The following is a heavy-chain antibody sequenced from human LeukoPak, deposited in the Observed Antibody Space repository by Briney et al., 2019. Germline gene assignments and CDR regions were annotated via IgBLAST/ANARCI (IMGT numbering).Heavy chain of an antibody. CDR3: ARDGGYSYGLFDY. J-gene: IGHJ4*02. Sequence: SVKVSCKASGGTFSSYAISWVRQAPGQGLEWMGGIIPIFGTASYAQKFQGRVTITADESTSTAYMELSSLRSEDTAVYYCARDGGYSYGLFDYWGQGTLVTVSS. CDR1: GGTFSSYA. CDR2: IIPIFGTA. D-gene: IGHD5-18*01. V-gene: IGHV1-69*13.